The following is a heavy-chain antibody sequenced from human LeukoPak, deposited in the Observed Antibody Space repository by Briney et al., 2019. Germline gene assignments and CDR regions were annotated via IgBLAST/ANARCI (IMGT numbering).Heavy chain of an antibody. J-gene: IGHJ5*02. Sequence: ASVKVSCKASGGTFSSYAISWVRQAPGQGLEWMGGIIPIFGTANYAQKFQGRVTITADESTSTAYMELSSLRSEDTAVYYCARDWNSSGYPSAWFDPWGQGTLVTVSS. CDR2: IIPIFGTA. CDR1: GGTFSSYA. CDR3: ARDWNSSGYPSAWFDP. V-gene: IGHV1-69*13. D-gene: IGHD3-22*01.